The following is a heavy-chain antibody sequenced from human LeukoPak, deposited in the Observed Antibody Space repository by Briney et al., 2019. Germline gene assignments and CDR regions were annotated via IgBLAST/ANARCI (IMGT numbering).Heavy chain of an antibody. V-gene: IGHV3-48*03. D-gene: IGHD6-6*01. Sequence: GGSLRLSCAASGFTFSNYEMNWVRQAPGKGLEWISYISSSGRTIYHADSVKGRFTISRDNAKNSLYLHMNSLRAEDTAVYYCARPLQGSSIEVRPGYNFDYWGQGTLVTVS. J-gene: IGHJ4*02. CDR2: ISSSGRTI. CDR1: GFTFSNYE. CDR3: ARPLQGSSIEVRPGYNFDY.